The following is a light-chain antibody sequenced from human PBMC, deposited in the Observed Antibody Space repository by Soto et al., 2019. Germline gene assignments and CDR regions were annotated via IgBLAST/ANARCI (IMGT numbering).Light chain of an antibody. J-gene: IGKJ3*01. CDR3: QQYGGSPLLT. CDR2: GAS. CDR1: RAISSSF. Sequence: IVLTQSPGTLSLSPGDRPTLSCRASRAISSSFLAWYQQKPGQAPRLLISGASSRATGIPDRFSGSGSGTDFTLIISRLEPEDFAVYYCQQYGGSPLLTFGPGTKVDIK. V-gene: IGKV3-20*01.